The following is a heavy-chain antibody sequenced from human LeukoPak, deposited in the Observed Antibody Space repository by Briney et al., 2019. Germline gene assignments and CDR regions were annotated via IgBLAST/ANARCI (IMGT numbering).Heavy chain of an antibody. CDR3: AREGTSYNETYAFDI. J-gene: IGHJ3*02. CDR2: INHSGST. V-gene: IGHV4-34*01. Sequence: SETLSLSCAVYGGSFSGYYWSWIRQPPGKGLEWIGEINHSGSTNYNPSLKSRVTISVDTSKNQFSLKLSSVTAADTAVYYCAREGTSYNETYAFDIWGQGTMVTVSS. D-gene: IGHD5-24*01. CDR1: GGSFSGYY.